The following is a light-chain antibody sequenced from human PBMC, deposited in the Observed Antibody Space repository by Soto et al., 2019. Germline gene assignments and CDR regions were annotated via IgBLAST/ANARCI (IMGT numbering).Light chain of an antibody. CDR3: SSYTSSSTYV. Sequence: QSAQTQPPSVSGSPGQSVTISCTGTSSDVGSYNRVSWYQQPPGTAPKLMIYEVNNRPSGVPDRFSGSKSGNTASLTISGLQAEDEADYYCSSYTSSSTYVFGTGTKVTVL. CDR1: SSDVGSYNR. J-gene: IGLJ1*01. V-gene: IGLV2-18*02. CDR2: EVN.